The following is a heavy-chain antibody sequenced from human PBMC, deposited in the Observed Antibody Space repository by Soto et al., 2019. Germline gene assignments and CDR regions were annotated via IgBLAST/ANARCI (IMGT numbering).Heavy chain of an antibody. V-gene: IGHV4-34*01. CDR1: GGSFSGYY. CDR3: ASPSYDSSGYYCDY. CDR2: INHSGST. Sequence: QVQLQQWGAGLLKPSETLSLTCAVYGGSFSGYYWSWIRQPPGKGLEWIGEINHSGSTNYNPSLKSRVTISVDTSKNQFSLKLSSVTAADTAVYYCASPSYDSSGYYCDYWGQGTLVTVSS. J-gene: IGHJ4*02. D-gene: IGHD3-22*01.